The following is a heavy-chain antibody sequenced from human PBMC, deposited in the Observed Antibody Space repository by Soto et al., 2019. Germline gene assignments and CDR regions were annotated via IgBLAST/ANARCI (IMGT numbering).Heavy chain of an antibody. J-gene: IGHJ5*02. CDR1: GYTFYRYG. CDR2: INPSNDNT. V-gene: IGHV1-18*01. CDR3: ARDTQQDSNGYYLEWFDP. Sequence: ASVKVSCKSSGYTFYRYGITWVRQAPGQGLEWMGWINPSNDNTNYAQKFRGGVTMTTDASTSTAHMELRSLKSDDTAVYYCARDTQQDSNGYYLEWFDPWGQGTLVNVSS. D-gene: IGHD3-22*01.